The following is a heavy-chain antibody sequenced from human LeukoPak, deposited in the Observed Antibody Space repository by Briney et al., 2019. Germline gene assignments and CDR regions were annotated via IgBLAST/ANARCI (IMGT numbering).Heavy chain of an antibody. CDR1: GYTFTGCY. V-gene: IGHV1-2*02. CDR2: INANSGDT. J-gene: IGHJ5*01. CDR3: ARADASRWFDY. Sequence: GASVKVSCKASGYTFTGCYMYWVRQAPGQGLEWMGWINANSGDTGYAQKFQGRVTMTRDTSVSTAYMELSRLRSDDTDVYFCARADASRWFDYWGQGALVTVSS. D-gene: IGHD2-2*01.